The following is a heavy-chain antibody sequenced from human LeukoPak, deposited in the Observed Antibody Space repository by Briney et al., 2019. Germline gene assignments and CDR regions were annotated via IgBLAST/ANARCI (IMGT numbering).Heavy chain of an antibody. Sequence: GRSLRLCCAASGFTFNDYAMHWVRQAPGKGLEWVAVISHDGTNKYYAESVRGRFTISRDNSRNTLYLYMNSLRDADTAVYYCALTVIGVVYYFDNWGQGTLVTVSS. CDR1: GFTFNDYA. V-gene: IGHV3-30*04. CDR2: ISHDGTNK. J-gene: IGHJ4*02. CDR3: ALTVIGVVYYFDN. D-gene: IGHD2-21*01.